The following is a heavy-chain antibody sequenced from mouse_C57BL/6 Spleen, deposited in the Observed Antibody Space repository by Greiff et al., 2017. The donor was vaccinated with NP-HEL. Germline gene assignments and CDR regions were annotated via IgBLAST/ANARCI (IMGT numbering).Heavy chain of an antibody. CDR2: IYPGDGDT. CDR3: ARQGEYSNYAWFAY. D-gene: IGHD2-5*01. CDR1: GYAFSSYW. V-gene: IGHV1-80*01. Sequence: VQLQQSGAELVKPGASVKISCKASGYAFSSYWMNWVKQRPGKGLEWIGQIYPGDGDTNYNGKFKGKATLTADKSSSTAYMQLSSLTAEDSAVYFCARQGEYSNYAWFAYWGQGTLVTVSA. J-gene: IGHJ3*01.